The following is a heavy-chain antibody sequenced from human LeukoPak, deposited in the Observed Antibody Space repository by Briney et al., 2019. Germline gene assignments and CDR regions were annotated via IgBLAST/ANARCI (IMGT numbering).Heavy chain of an antibody. J-gene: IGHJ6*02. V-gene: IGHV4-59*01. CDR2: IYYNGNT. CDR3: ARGRSNYYGMDV. CDR1: GGSFSGYY. D-gene: IGHD1-26*01. Sequence: SETLSLTCAVYGGSFSGYYWNWIRRPPGKGLEWIGYIYYNGNTNYSPSLKSRVTMSVDTSKNLFSLKVSSVTAADTAVYYCARGRSNYYGMDVWGQGTTVTVSS.